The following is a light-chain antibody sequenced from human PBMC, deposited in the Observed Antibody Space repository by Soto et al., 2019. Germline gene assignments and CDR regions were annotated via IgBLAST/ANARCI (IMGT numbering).Light chain of an antibody. CDR2: DAS. V-gene: IGKV1-33*01. CDR1: QDIRNY. J-gene: IGKJ5*01. Sequence: DIQMTQYPSSLSASVGDRVTITCQASQDIRNYLNWYQQKAGKAPKLLIYDASNLERGVPSRFSGSGSGTDFTLTISSLQPEDIEIYYCQQYDSLPITFGQGTRLEIK. CDR3: QQYDSLPIT.